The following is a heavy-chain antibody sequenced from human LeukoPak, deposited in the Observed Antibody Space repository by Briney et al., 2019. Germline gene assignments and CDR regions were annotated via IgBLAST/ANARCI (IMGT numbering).Heavy chain of an antibody. CDR3: TRERNDFRSGYYSGWFDP. CDR1: GFTFGDYA. J-gene: IGHJ5*02. CDR2: IRSKAYGGTT. Sequence: PGRSLRLSCTASGFTFGDYAMSWFRQAPGKGLEWVGFIRSKAYGGTTEYAASVKGRFTISRDDSKSIAYLQMNSLKTEDTAVYYCTRERNDFRSGYYSGWFDPWGQGTLVTVPS. D-gene: IGHD3-3*01. V-gene: IGHV3-49*03.